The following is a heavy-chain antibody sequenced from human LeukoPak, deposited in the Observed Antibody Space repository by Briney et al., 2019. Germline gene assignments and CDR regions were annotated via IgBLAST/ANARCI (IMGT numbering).Heavy chain of an antibody. CDR2: ISSTSAYI. CDR1: GFALDHYS. V-gene: IGHV3-21*01. CDR3: ARVAVAGPTGWFDP. J-gene: IGHJ5*02. Sequence: GGSLRLSCAASGFALDHYSLNWVRQAPGKGLEWVSSISSTSAYIYYADSVKGRFTISRDNVDNVVYLQMNSLGAEDTAVYYCARVAVAGPTGWFDPWGQGTLVTVSS. D-gene: IGHD6-19*01.